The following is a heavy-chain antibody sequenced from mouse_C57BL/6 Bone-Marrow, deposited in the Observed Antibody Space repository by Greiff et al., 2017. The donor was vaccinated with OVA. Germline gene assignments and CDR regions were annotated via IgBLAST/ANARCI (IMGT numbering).Heavy chain of an antibody. CDR3: ARKGVITTVVAPYYYAMDY. Sequence: QVQLQQPGAELVKPGASVKMSCKASGYTFTSYWITWVKQRPGQGLEWIGDIYPGSGSTNYNEKFKSKATLTVDTSSSTAYMQLSSLTSEDSAVYYCARKGVITTVVAPYYYAMDYWGQGTSVTVSS. CDR2: IYPGSGST. D-gene: IGHD1-1*01. J-gene: IGHJ4*01. CDR1: GYTFTSYW. V-gene: IGHV1-55*01.